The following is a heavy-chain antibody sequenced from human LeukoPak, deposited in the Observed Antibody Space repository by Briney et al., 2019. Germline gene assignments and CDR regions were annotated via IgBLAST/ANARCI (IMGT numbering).Heavy chain of an antibody. CDR1: GFTFSSYW. CDR3: ARDPYYGSGISNYYYYYYMDV. V-gene: IGHV3-74*01. J-gene: IGHJ6*03. D-gene: IGHD3-10*01. Sequence: GGSLRLSCAASGFTFSSYWMHWVRQAPGKGLVWVSRINSDGSSTSYADSVKGRFTISRDNAKNTLYLQMNSLRAEDTAVYYCARDPYYGSGISNYYYYYYMDVWGKGTTVTISS. CDR2: INSDGSST.